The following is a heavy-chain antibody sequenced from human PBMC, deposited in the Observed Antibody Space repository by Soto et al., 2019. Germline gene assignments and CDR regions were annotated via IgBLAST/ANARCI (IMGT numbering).Heavy chain of an antibody. J-gene: IGHJ5*02. CDR3: AKVPGSSPPGENWFDP. CDR2: ISGSGGST. V-gene: IGHV3-23*01. Sequence: GGSLRLSCAASGFTFSSYAMSWVRQAPGEGLEWVSAISGSGGSTYYADSVKGRFTISRDNSKNTLYLQMNSLRAEDTAVYYCAKVPGSSPPGENWFDPWGQGTLVTVSS. D-gene: IGHD6-13*01. CDR1: GFTFSSYA.